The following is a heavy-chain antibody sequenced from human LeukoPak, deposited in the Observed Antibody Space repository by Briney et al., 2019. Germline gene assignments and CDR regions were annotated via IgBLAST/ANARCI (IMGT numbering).Heavy chain of an antibody. CDR3: ARDRVGATLYFDY. V-gene: IGHV3-23*01. CDR1: GFTFSSYG. D-gene: IGHD1-26*01. J-gene: IGHJ4*02. CDR2: LSGSGGTT. Sequence: GGSLRLSCAASGFTFSSYGMHWVRQAPGKGLEWVSALSGSGGTTYYADFMKGRFTISRDNSKNTLYLQMNSLRAEDTAVYYCARDRVGATLYFDYWGQGTLVTVSS.